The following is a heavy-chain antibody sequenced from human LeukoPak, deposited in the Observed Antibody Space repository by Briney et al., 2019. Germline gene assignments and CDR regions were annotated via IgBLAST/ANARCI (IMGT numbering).Heavy chain of an antibody. V-gene: IGHV4-4*02. CDR3: AGLVGRYSSGLYYYYFDY. CDR2: MYLSGTT. CDR1: GDSINSLDL. Sequence: SETLSLTCTVSGDSINSLDLWSWVRQPPGKGLEWIGEMYLSGTTHSNPPVKSRVTISIDKSKNQFFLNLSSVTAADTAVYYCAGLVGRYSSGLYYYYFDYWGQGTLVTVSS. J-gene: IGHJ4*02. D-gene: IGHD3-22*01.